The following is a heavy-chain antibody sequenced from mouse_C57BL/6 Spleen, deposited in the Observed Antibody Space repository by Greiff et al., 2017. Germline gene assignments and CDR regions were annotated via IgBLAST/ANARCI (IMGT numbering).Heavy chain of an antibody. CDR1: GYTFTSYW. CDR2: IYPGSGST. V-gene: IGHV1-55*01. Sequence: VQLQQPGAELVKPGASVKMSCKASGYTFTSYWITWVKQRPGQGLEWIGDIYPGSGSTNYNEKFKSKATLTVDTSSSTAYMQLSSLTSEDSAVYYCARSEDYYAYYFDYWGQGTTLTVSS. J-gene: IGHJ2*01. D-gene: IGHD2-1*01. CDR3: ARSEDYYAYYFDY.